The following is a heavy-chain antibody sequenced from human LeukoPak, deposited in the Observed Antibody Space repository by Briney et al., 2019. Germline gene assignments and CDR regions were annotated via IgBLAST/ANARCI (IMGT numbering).Heavy chain of an antibody. V-gene: IGHV4-30-2*01. CDR3: ARASYDFWRPRNWFDP. CDR1: GFTFSSCA. Sequence: LRLSCAASGFTFSSCAMSWVRQPPGKGLEWIGYILHSGDTNYSPSLGSRVTISVDRSKNQFSLKLTSVSAADTAVYYCARASYDFWRPRNWFDPWGQGTLVTVSS. J-gene: IGHJ5*02. D-gene: IGHD3-3*01. CDR2: ILHSGDT.